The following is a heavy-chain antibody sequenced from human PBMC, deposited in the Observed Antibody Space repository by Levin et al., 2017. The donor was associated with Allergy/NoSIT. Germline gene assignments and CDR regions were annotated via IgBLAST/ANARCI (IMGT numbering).Heavy chain of an antibody. CDR1: GYTFSTYW. Sequence: KVSCKGSGYTFSTYWIGWVRQMPGKGLEWMGIIYPRDSDTRYSPSFQGQVTISADTSTSTAYLQWSSLKASDSAIYFCARHQGVGRGAYGSDYWGQGTLVTVSS. CDR2: IYPRDSDT. V-gene: IGHV5-51*01. J-gene: IGHJ4*02. CDR3: ARHQGVGRGAYGSDY. D-gene: IGHD3-10*01.